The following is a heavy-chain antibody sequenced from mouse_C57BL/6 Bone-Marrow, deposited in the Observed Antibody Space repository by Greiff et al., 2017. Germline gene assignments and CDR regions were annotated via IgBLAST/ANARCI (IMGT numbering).Heavy chain of an antibody. CDR3: TRERYGYYGRFAD. J-gene: IGHJ3*01. V-gene: IGHV5-9-1*02. CDR2: ISSGGDYL. Sequence: EVMLVESGEGLVKPGGSLKLSCAASGFTFSSYAMSWVRQTPEKRLEWVAYISSGGDYLYYADTVKGRFTISRDNARNTLYLQMSSLKSEDTAMYYCTRERYGYYGRFADWGQGTLVTVSA. CDR1: GFTFSSYA. D-gene: IGHD2-3*01.